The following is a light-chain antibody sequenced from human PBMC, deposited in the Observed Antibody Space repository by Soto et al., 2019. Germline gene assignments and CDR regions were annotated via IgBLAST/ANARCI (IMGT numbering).Light chain of an antibody. V-gene: IGKV1-5*03. CDR3: QQDDVYSK. Sequence: DIQMTQSPSTLSASVGDRVTITCRASQNIRSWLAWYQQKPGKAPKLLIYKASNLESGVPSRFSASGSGTEFTLTIISQQPDDFRTYYYQQDDVYSKFGQGNRV. J-gene: IGKJ1*01. CDR1: QNIRSW. CDR2: KAS.